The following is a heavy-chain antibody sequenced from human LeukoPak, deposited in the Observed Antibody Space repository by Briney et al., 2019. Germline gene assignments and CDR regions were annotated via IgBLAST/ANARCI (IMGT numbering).Heavy chain of an antibody. CDR1: GFTFSSYE. Sequence: PGGSLRLSCAASGFTFSSYEMNWVRRAPGKGLEWVTYISSSGSTIYYADSVKGRFTISRDNAKNSLYLQMNNLRDDDTALYYCAKSESGSWLFDAFDFWGQGTMVTVSS. V-gene: IGHV3-48*03. J-gene: IGHJ3*01. CDR2: ISSSGSTI. CDR3: AKSESGSWLFDAFDF. D-gene: IGHD6-13*01.